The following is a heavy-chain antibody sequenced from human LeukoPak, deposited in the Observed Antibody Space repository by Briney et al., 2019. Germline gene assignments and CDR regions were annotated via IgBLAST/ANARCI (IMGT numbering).Heavy chain of an antibody. J-gene: IGHJ4*02. D-gene: IGHD6-19*01. Sequence: GGSLRLSCAASGFTFSGSAMHWVRQASGKGLEWVGRIRSKANSYATAYAASVKGRFTISRDNAKNSLYPQMNSLRAEDTAVYYCARGRRQWQLDYWGQGTLVTVSS. V-gene: IGHV3-73*01. CDR2: IRSKANSYAT. CDR1: GFTFSGSA. CDR3: ARGRRQWQLDY.